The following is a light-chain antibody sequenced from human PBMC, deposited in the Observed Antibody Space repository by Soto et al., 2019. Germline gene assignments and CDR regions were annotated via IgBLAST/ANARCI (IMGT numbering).Light chain of an antibody. CDR3: NSYTGTSARYV. CDR1: SSDVGRYNY. CDR2: DVT. Sequence: QSVLTQPASVSGSPGQSITISCTGTSSDVGRYNYVSWYQQHPGKAPKLIISDVTDRPSGVSNRFSGSKSGSTASLTTSGLQAEDEADYYCNSYTGTSARYVFGTGTKLTVL. J-gene: IGLJ1*01. V-gene: IGLV2-14*03.